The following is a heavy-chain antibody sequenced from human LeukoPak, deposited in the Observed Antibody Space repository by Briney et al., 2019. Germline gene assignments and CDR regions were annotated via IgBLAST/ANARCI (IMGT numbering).Heavy chain of an antibody. CDR3: ARGRSAAAGTFEFDP. CDR1: GGSFSGYY. V-gene: IGHV4-34*01. J-gene: IGHJ5*02. D-gene: IGHD6-13*01. Sequence: SETLSLTCAVYGGSFSGYYWSWIRQPPGRGLEWIGEINHSGSTNYNPSLKSRVTISVDTSKNQFSLKLSSVTAADTAVYYCARGRSAAAGTFEFDPWGQGTLVTVSS. CDR2: INHSGST.